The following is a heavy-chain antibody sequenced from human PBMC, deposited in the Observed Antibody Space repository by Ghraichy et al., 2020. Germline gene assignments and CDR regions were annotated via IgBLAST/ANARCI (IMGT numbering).Heavy chain of an antibody. Sequence: GGSLRLSCAASGFTFSGSWMHWVRQAPGKGLVWVSRIKDDGSTTVYADSVKGRFTISRDNAKSTLYLQMNSLRAEDTALYYCAKSDHFDNWGQGTLVTVSS. CDR2: IKDDGSTT. CDR1: GFTFSGSW. CDR3: AKSDHFDN. J-gene: IGHJ4*02. D-gene: IGHD2-21*02. V-gene: IGHV3-74*01.